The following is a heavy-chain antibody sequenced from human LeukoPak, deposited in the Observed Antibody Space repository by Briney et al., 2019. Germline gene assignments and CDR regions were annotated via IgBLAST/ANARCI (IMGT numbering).Heavy chain of an antibody. D-gene: IGHD4-23*01. CDR1: GFAFHNYA. Sequence: GRSLRLSCVGSGFAFHNYAMHWVRRPPGKGLEWVSAINWNSDTKAYANSVKGRFTISRDRARNSLYLQMDSLRPEDTALYYCAKDTGGNGAYFYAMDVWGQGTSVTVSS. J-gene: IGHJ6*02. V-gene: IGHV3-9*01. CDR3: AKDTGGNGAYFYAMDV. CDR2: INWNSDTK.